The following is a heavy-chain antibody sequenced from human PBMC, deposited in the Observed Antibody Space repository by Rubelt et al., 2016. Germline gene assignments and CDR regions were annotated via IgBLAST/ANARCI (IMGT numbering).Heavy chain of an antibody. Sequence: EVQLVESGGGLVQPGGSLRLSCAASGFSFNLYEMNWVRQAPGKGLEWVSYITASGGARYCADAVKGRFTVSRDNGKNLLYLQMNNVTDDDTALYYCVRDEYGVGGDPWGQGTLVTVSS. CDR3: VRDEYGVGGDP. CDR1: GFSFNLYE. J-gene: IGHJ5*02. CDR2: ITASGGAR. D-gene: IGHD2/OR15-2a*01. V-gene: IGHV3-48*03.